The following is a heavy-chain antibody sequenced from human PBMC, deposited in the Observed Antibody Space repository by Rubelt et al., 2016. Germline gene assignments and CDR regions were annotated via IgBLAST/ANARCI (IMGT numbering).Heavy chain of an antibody. Sequence: QVQLQESGPGLVKPSETLSLTCTVSGGSVSSGSYYWSWLRQPPGKGLEWIGYIYYSGSTNYNPSLKGGVTISLDTSKNQFSLKLSSVTAADTAVYYCARIPAANAGWFDPWGQGTLVTVSS. CDR1: GGSVSSGSYY. J-gene: IGHJ5*02. V-gene: IGHV4-61*01. D-gene: IGHD2-2*01. CDR2: IYYSGST. CDR3: ARIPAANAGWFDP.